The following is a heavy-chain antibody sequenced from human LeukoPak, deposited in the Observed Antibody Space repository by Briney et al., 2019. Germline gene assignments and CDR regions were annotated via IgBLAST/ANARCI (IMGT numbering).Heavy chain of an antibody. V-gene: IGHV3-21*01. D-gene: IGHD6-19*01. CDR1: GFTFSSYS. J-gene: IGHJ4*02. Sequence: GGSLRLSCVVSGFTFSSYSMSWVRQAPGKGLEWVSSISASGNFISYADSVKGRFTISRDNAKKSLYLQMNSVRAEDTAVYYCARDPGYSSGWFDYWGQGALVTVSS. CDR2: ISASGNFI. CDR3: ARDPGYSSGWFDY.